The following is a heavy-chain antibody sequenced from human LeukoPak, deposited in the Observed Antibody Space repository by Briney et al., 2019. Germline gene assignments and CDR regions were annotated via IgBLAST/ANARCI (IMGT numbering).Heavy chain of an antibody. Sequence: ASVKVSCKASGYTFIDYYIHWVRQAPGQGLEWMGWINPISGGTNYAQGFQGRVTMTRDTFISSAYMALIPLTSEETAVYYCVRDREPFLGFCAGGSCSYNHFNYWGQGTLVTVSS. V-gene: IGHV1-2*02. J-gene: IGHJ4*02. CDR3: VRDREPFLGFCAGGSCSYNHFNY. D-gene: IGHD2-15*01. CDR1: GYTFIDYY. CDR2: INPISGGT.